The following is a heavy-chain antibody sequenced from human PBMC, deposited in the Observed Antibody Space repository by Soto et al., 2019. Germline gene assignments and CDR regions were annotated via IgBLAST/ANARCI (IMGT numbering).Heavy chain of an antibody. CDR1: GFTVSNNY. CDR3: AAYSHKGY. J-gene: IGHJ4*02. D-gene: IGHD3-16*01. V-gene: IGHV3-66*01. CDR2: IYSGGST. Sequence: EEQLVESGGDLVQPGGSLRLSCAASGFTVSNNYISWVRQAPGKGLEWVSLIYSGGSTYYADSVKGRFTISRDSSKNTLYLQMNSLRAEDTAMYYGAAYSHKGYWGQGTLVTVSS.